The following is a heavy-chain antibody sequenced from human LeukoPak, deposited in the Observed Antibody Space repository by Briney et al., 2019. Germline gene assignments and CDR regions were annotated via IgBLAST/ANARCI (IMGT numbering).Heavy chain of an antibody. V-gene: IGHV1-2*02. CDR1: GYTFTGYY. Sequence: ASVKVSCKASGYTFTGYYMHWVRQAPGQGLEWMGWINPNSGGTNYAQKFQGRVTMTGDTSISTAYMELNSLRAEDTAVYYCARGYYYGSGSYSGGWFDPWGQGTLVTVSS. J-gene: IGHJ5*02. CDR3: ARGYYYGSGSYSGGWFDP. CDR2: INPNSGGT. D-gene: IGHD3-10*01.